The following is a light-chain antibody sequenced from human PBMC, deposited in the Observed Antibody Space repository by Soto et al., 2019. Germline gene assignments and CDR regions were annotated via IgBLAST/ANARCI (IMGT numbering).Light chain of an antibody. CDR2: RIS. CDR1: QSLVYIDGNTY. J-gene: IGKJ2*01. V-gene: IGKV2-30*01. CDR3: MQASHCPYT. Sequence: DVGMTQSPLSLPVTLGQPASISCRSSQSLVYIDGNTYLNWFQQRPGQSPRRLLYRISNRDSGVPDRFSGSASGSDFTLKISRVEAEDVGVSYCMQASHCPYTFGQGTKLEIK.